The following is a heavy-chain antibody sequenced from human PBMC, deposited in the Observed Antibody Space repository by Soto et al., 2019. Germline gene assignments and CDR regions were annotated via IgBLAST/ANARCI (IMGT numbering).Heavy chain of an antibody. D-gene: IGHD3-10*01. V-gene: IGHV1-18*04. CDR1: GYSFSTYG. J-gene: IGHJ4*02. CDR2: LNTGDGNT. Sequence: QVLLVQSGAEVKKPGASVKVSCKASGYSFSTYGVSWVRQAPGQGLEWMGWLNTGDGNTAYAQKLQGRITLTTDTSTTTAYMELRSLRSADTAIYYCARVENYGSARDVFDHWGQGTLVTVSS. CDR3: ARVENYGSARDVFDH.